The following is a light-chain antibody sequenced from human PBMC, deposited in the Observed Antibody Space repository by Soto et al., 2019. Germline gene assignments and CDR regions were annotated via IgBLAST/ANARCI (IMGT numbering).Light chain of an antibody. CDR3: QHYGISRVT. CDR2: GAS. CDR1: QSVTSNY. Sequence: EIVLTQSPGTLSLSPGDRATLSCRASQSVTSNYLAWYQQKPGQAPRLLIYGASSRATGVPDKFSGSGSGTDFYLTISRQEPEDLAVYSCQHYGISRVTFGPRIKVDIK. V-gene: IGKV3-20*01. J-gene: IGKJ3*01.